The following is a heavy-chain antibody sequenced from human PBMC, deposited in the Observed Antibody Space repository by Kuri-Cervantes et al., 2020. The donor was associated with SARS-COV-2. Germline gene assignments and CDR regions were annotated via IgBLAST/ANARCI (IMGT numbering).Heavy chain of an antibody. CDR2: IITAFGTA. CDR3: AKELLWFGDLHGGYLDY. Sequence: SVKVSCKASGGTFSSYTISWVRQAPGQGLEWMGGIITAFGTANYAQKFQDRVTLIADKSTSTVFMELSRLSSEDTAVYYCAKELLWFGDLHGGYLDYWGQGTLVTVSS. V-gene: IGHV1-69*06. CDR1: GGTFSSYT. J-gene: IGHJ4*02. D-gene: IGHD3-10*01.